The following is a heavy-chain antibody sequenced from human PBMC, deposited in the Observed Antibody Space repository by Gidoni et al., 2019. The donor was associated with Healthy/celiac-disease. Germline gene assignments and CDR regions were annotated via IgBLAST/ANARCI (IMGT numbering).Heavy chain of an antibody. J-gene: IGHJ6*02. Sequence: QVQLVESGGGVVQPGRSLRLSCAASGFTFSSYGLHWVRQAPGKGLEWVAVISYDGSNKYYADAVKGRFTISRDNSKSTLYLQMNSLRAEDTAIYYCAKDGGYGDYVDYYYYGMDVWGQGTTITVSS. CDR2: ISYDGSNK. CDR3: AKDGGYGDYVDYYYYGMDV. CDR1: GFTFSSYG. D-gene: IGHD4-17*01. V-gene: IGHV3-30*18.